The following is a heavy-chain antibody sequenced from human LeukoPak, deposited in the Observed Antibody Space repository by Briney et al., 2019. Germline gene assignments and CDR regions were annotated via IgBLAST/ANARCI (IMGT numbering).Heavy chain of an antibody. CDR3: AKARSGSYSTTPFDY. Sequence: QAGGSLRLSCAASGFTFSSYAMSWVRQAPGKGLEWVSAISGSGGSTYYADSVKGRFTISRDNSKNTLYLQMNSLRAEDTAVYYCAKARSGSYSTTPFDYWGQGTLVTVSS. D-gene: IGHD1-26*01. CDR1: GFTFSSYA. V-gene: IGHV3-23*01. J-gene: IGHJ4*02. CDR2: ISGSGGST.